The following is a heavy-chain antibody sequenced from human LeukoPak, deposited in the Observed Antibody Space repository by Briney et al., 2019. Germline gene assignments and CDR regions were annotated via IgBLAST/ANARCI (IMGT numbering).Heavy chain of an antibody. Sequence: GGSLRLSCAASGFTFRSYSMKWVRQAPGKGLEWVSSISSSSSYIYYADSVKGRFTISRDNAKNSLYLQMNSLRAEDTAVYYCARSYSSSRGTFDYWGQGTLVTVSS. CDR1: GFTFRSYS. D-gene: IGHD6-6*01. CDR3: ARSYSSSRGTFDY. V-gene: IGHV3-21*01. J-gene: IGHJ4*02. CDR2: ISSSSSYI.